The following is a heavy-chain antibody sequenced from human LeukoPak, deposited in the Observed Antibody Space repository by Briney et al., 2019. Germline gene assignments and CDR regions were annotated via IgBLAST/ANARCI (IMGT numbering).Heavy chain of an antibody. Sequence: SETLSLNCAVAGGSISSSNWWSWVRPPPGKGLEWIGEIYHSGSTNYDPSLKSRVTISVDKSKNQFSLKLSSVTAADTAVYYCARERAAAGTRLDYWGQGTLVTVSS. D-gene: IGHD6-13*01. CDR3: ARERAAAGTRLDY. CDR1: GGSISSSNW. J-gene: IGHJ4*02. CDR2: IYHSGST. V-gene: IGHV4-4*02.